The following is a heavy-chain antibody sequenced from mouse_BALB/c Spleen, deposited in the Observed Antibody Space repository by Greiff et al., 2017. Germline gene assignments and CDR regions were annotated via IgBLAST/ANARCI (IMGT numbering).Heavy chain of an antibody. J-gene: IGHJ3*01. Sequence: EVKVEESGGGLVQPGGSMKLSCVASGFTFSNYWMNWVRQSPEKGLEWVAEIRLKSNNYATHYAESVKGRFTISRDDSKSSVYLQMNNLRAEDTGIYYCTRYGYDRAWFAYWGQGTLVTVSA. CDR1: GFTFSNYW. D-gene: IGHD2-2*01. CDR2: IRLKSNNYAT. V-gene: IGHV6-6*02. CDR3: TRYGYDRAWFAY.